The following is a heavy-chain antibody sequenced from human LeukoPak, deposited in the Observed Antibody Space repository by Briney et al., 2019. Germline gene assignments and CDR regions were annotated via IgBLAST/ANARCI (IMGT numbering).Heavy chain of an antibody. Sequence: PSETLSLTCTVSGGSISSYYWSWIRQPPGKGLEWIGYIYYSGSTNYNPSLKSRVTISVDTSKNQFSLKLSSVTAADTAVYYCARFPMVATMRGPFDYWGQGTLVTVSS. CDR1: GGSISSYY. CDR2: IYYSGST. J-gene: IGHJ4*02. D-gene: IGHD5-12*01. V-gene: IGHV4-59*01. CDR3: ARFPMVATMRGPFDY.